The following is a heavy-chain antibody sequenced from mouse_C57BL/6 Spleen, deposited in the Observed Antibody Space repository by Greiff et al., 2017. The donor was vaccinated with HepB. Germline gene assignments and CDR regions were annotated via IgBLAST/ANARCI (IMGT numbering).Heavy chain of an antibody. CDR2: IHPNSGST. Sequence: VQLQQSGAELVKPGASVKLSCKASGYTFTSYWMHWVKQRPGQGLEWIGMIHPNSGSTNYNEKFKSKATLTVDKSSSTAYMQLSSLTSEDSAVYYCAAYHSNYFAYWGQGTLVTVSA. CDR1: GYTFTSYW. D-gene: IGHD2-5*01. J-gene: IGHJ3*01. CDR3: AAYHSNYFAY. V-gene: IGHV1-64*01.